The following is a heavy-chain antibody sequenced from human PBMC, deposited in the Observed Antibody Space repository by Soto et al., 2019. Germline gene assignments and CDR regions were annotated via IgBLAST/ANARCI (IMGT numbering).Heavy chain of an antibody. V-gene: IGHV1-18*01. CDR3: AREKDGFGELFRLYFFY. Sequence: GASVKVSCKASGYTFTSYGISWVRQAPGQGLEWMGWISAYNGNTNYAQKLQGRVTMTTDTSTSTAYMELRSLRSDDTAVYYCAREKDGFGELFRLYFFYWGQGTLVTVSS. D-gene: IGHD3-10*01. CDR1: GYTFTSYG. J-gene: IGHJ4*02. CDR2: ISAYNGNT.